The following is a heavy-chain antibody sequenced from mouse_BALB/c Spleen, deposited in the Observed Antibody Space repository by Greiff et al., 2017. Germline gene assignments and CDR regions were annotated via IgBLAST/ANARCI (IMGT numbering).Heavy chain of an antibody. D-gene: IGHD1-1*01. CDR3: ARHYYGSPNCALDY. CDR2: ISSGGSYT. CDR1: GFTFSSYA. V-gene: IGHV5-9-4*01. J-gene: IGHJ4*01. Sequence: EVKVVESGGGLVKPGGSLKLSCAASGFTFSSYAMSWVRQSPEKRLEWVAEISSGGSYTYYPDTVTGRFTISRDNAKNTLYLEMSSLRSEDTAMYYCARHYYGSPNCALDYWGQGTSVTVSS.